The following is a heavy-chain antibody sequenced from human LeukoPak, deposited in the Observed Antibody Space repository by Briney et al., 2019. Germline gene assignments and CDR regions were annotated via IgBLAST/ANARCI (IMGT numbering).Heavy chain of an antibody. CDR2: INIGGTNT. J-gene: IGHJ5*02. V-gene: IGHV3-11*01. CDR1: GFTFNDYY. Sequence: GGSLRLSCAASGFTFNDYYMSWIRQAPGKGLEWLSYINIGGTNTHYADSVKGRFTISRDNAKKSLYLEMNNLRAEETAVYYCATDGAGFDTWGQGVLVTVPS. CDR3: ATDGAGFDT.